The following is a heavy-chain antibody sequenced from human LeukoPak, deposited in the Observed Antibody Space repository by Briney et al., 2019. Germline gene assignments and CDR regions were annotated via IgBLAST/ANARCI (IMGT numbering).Heavy chain of an antibody. CDR3: ARGKDIVVVPAAIYYYYMDV. D-gene: IGHD2-2*02. CDR1: GFTFSSYS. J-gene: IGHJ6*03. V-gene: IGHV3-48*04. Sequence: GGSLRLSCAASGFTFSSYSMNWVRQAPGKGLEWVSYISSSSSTIYYADSVKGRFTISRDNAKNSLYLQMNSLRAEDTAVYYCARGKDIVVVPAAIYYYYMDVWGKRTTVTVSS. CDR2: ISSSSSTI.